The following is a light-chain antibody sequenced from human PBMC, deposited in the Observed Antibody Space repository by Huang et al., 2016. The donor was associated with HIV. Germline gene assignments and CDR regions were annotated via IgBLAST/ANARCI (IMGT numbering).Light chain of an antibody. CDR1: QNINNY. CDR3: QQTFSG. J-gene: IGKJ4*01. CDR2: AAS. Sequence: DIQVTQSPSFLSASVGDRVTITCRSSQNINNYLNWYQQQTGKAPKLLIYAASSLQSGVTSRFSGSGSGTEFTLTISSLQPEDFATYYCQQTFSGFAAGTKVEIK. V-gene: IGKV1-39*01.